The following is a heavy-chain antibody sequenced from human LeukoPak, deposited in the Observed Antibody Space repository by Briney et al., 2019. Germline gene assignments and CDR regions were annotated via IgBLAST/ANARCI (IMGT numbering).Heavy chain of an antibody. CDR1: GFTFSSYS. V-gene: IGHV3-21*01. J-gene: IGHJ4*01. CDR2: ISSSSSYI. Sequence: GGSLRLSCAASGFTFSSYSMNWVRQAPGKGLEWVSFISSSSSYIYYADSVKGRITISRDNARNSLYLQMNSLRAEDTAVYYCARKVFGSREPFDSWGQGTMVTVSS. CDR3: ARKVFGSREPFDS. D-gene: IGHD1-26*01.